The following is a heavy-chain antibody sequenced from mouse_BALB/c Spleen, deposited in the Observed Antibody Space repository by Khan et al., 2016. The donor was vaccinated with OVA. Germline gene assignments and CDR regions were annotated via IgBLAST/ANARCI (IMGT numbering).Heavy chain of an antibody. CDR2: ISSAGSFL. CDR1: GFTFSNYA. D-gene: IGHD1-1*01. Sequence: VQLKESGGGLVKPGGSLKFSCAASGFTFSNYAMSWVRQTPEKRLEWVATISSAGSFLYYPDSVKGRFTISRDNVKNTLYLQMSSLRSEDTAMYDCARTPGYYGSNYFDDWGHGTTLTVSS. J-gene: IGHJ2*01. CDR3: ARTPGYYGSNYFDD. V-gene: IGHV5-9-3*01.